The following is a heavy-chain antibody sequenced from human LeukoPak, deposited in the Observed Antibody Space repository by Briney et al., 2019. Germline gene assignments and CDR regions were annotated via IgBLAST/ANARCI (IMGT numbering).Heavy chain of an antibody. J-gene: IGHJ4*02. Sequence: ASVKVSCKASGYTFTGYYMHWVRQAPGQGLEWMGWINPNSGGTNYAQKFQGRVTMTRDTSISTAYMELSRLRSDDTAVYYCARVPERSLSYYDSSGYPCFDYWGQGTLVTVSS. CDR2: INPNSGGT. CDR1: GYTFTGYY. V-gene: IGHV1-2*02. CDR3: ARVPERSLSYYDSSGYPCFDY. D-gene: IGHD3-22*01.